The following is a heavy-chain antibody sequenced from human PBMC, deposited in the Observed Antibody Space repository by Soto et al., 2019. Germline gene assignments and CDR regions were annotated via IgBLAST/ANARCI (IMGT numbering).Heavy chain of an antibody. CDR1: GFTFISYG. V-gene: IGHV3-30*18. CDR2: ISYDGSNK. Sequence: LGLSCAASGFTFISYGMHWVRQAPGKGLEGVAGISYDGSNKYYADSVKGRFTISRDNSKNTLYLQMNSLRAEDTAVYYCAKSFGMDVWGQGTTVTVSS. CDR3: AKSFGMDV. J-gene: IGHJ6*02.